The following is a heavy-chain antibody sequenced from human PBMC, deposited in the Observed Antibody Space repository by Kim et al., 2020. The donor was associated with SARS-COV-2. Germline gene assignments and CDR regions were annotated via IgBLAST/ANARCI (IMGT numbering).Heavy chain of an antibody. CDR1: GFTFSGYY. J-gene: IGHJ4*02. V-gene: IGHV3-11*05. CDR2: ISSSSSYT. Sequence: GGSLRLSCAASGFTFSGYYMHWIRQAPGKGLEWVSCISSSSSYTNYADSVKGRFTISRDNAKNSLYLQMNSLRAEDTAVYYCARDPSGSYGVWTDYWGQGTLVTVSS. CDR3: ARDPSGSYGVWTDY. D-gene: IGHD1-26*01.